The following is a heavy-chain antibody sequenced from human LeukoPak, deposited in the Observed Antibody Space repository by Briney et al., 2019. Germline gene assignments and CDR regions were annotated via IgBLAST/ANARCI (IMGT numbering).Heavy chain of an antibody. D-gene: IGHD5-12*01. V-gene: IGHV4-59*08. CDR2: IHYSGST. Sequence: SETLSLTCTVSGGSISGYYWSWIRQPPGKGLEWIGYIHYSGSTKYNPSLKSRVTTAVDTSKNQFSLKLSSVPAPDTAVYYCARRGSGNDLGGFDYWGQGTLVTVSS. J-gene: IGHJ4*02. CDR3: ARRGSGNDLGGFDY. CDR1: GGSISGYY.